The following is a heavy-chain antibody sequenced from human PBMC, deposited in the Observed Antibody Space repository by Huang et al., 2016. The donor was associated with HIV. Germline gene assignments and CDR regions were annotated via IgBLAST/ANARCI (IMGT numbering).Heavy chain of an antibody. D-gene: IGHD3-3*01. CDR2: IRYDGNNY. CDR1: GFTFGSFG. J-gene: IGHJ4*02. Sequence: QVQLVESGGGVVQPGGSLRLSCTASGFTFGSFGLHWVGQDPGKGLEWVAFIRYDGNNYYYADSVRGRFTISRDNAKDTLYLQMNRLRPDDSAVYYCAKDLTYTFGRHFDYWGRGTLVTVSS. V-gene: IGHV3-30*02. CDR3: AKDLTYTFGRHFDY.